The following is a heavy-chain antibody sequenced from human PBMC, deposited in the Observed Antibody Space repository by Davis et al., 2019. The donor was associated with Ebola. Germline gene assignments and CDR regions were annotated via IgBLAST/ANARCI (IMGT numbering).Heavy chain of an antibody. CDR1: GFTFRSYD. V-gene: IGHV3-13*01. D-gene: IGHD4-17*01. J-gene: IGHJ4*02. CDR2: IGTAGDT. CDR3: AKDQWYGDSGVIDS. Sequence: GESLKISCAASGFTFRSYDMHWVRQVTGKGLEWVSAIGTAGDTYYPGSVKGRFTISRENAKNSLYLQMNSLRAGDTAVYYCAKDQWYGDSGVIDSWGQGTLVTVSS.